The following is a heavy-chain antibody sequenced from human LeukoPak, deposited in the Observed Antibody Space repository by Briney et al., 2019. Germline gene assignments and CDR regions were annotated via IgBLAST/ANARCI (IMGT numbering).Heavy chain of an antibody. J-gene: IGHJ3*01. CDR2: IGNPSSRT. V-gene: IGHV3-13*04. CDR3: VREGYSSGRAPAFDV. D-gene: IGHD3-22*01. CDR1: GFTFGSYV. Sequence: GGSLRLSCVASGFTFGSYVIHWVRQPTGKGLEWVAGIGNPSSRTHYLDSVKGRFTVSREYATNSVFLQMNSLTVGDTAIYYCVREGYSSGRAPAFDVWGQGTPVTVS.